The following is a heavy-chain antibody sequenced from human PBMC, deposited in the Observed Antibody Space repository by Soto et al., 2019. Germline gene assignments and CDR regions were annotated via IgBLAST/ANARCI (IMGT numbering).Heavy chain of an antibody. CDR3: ARYDFGIFDY. CDR2: IYHSEST. V-gene: IGHV4-4*02. Sequence: PSETLSLTCAVSGDSVTRSNWWSWVRQPPGKGLEWIGEIYHSESTNYNPSLKSRVTMSIDKSKNQFSLKLTSVTAADTAVYFCARYDFGIFDYWGQGTLVTVSS. CDR1: GDSVTRSNW. J-gene: IGHJ4*02. D-gene: IGHD4-17*01.